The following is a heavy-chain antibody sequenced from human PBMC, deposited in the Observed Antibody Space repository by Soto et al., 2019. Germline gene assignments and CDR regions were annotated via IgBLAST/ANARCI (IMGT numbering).Heavy chain of an antibody. Sequence: PSETLSLTCAVSGGSISSSNWWSWVRQPPGKGLEWIGEIYHSGSTNYNPSLKSRVTISVDKSKNQFSLKLSSVTAADTAVYYCARVRPVAAAGKGWFDPWGQGTLVTVS. CDR3: ARVRPVAAAGKGWFDP. J-gene: IGHJ5*02. D-gene: IGHD6-13*01. CDR2: IYHSGST. CDR1: GGSISSSNW. V-gene: IGHV4-4*02.